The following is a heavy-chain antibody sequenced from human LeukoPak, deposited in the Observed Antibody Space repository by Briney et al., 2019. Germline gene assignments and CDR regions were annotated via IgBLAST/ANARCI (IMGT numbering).Heavy chain of an antibody. CDR2: INHSGST. CDR3: ARSYGSGSYSWFDP. D-gene: IGHD3-10*01. J-gene: IGHJ5*02. Sequence: SETLSLTCAVSGGSFSGYYWSWIRQPPGKGLEWIGEINHSGSTNYNPSLKSRVTISVDTSKNQFSLKLSSVTAADTAVYYCARSYGSGSYSWFDPWGQGTLVTVSS. CDR1: GGSFSGYY. V-gene: IGHV4-34*01.